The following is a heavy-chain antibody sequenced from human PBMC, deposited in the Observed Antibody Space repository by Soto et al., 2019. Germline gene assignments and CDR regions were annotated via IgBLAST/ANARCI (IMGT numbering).Heavy chain of an antibody. Sequence: GASVKVSCKASGGTFSSYAISWVRQAPGQGLEWMGGIIPIFGTANYAQKFQGRVTITADESTTTAYMELSSLRSEDTAVYYCARKGDGSGGSCSAYYFDYWGQGTLVTVSS. CDR2: IIPIFGTA. V-gene: IGHV1-69*13. J-gene: IGHJ4*02. CDR1: GGTFSSYA. CDR3: ARKGDGSGGSCSAYYFDY. D-gene: IGHD2-15*01.